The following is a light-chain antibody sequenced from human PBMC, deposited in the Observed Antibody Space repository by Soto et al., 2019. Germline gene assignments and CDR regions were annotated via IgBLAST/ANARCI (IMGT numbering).Light chain of an antibody. CDR3: MQALQTLLIT. J-gene: IGKJ5*01. V-gene: IGKV2-28*01. Sequence: DIVMTQSPLSLPVTPGEPASISCRSSQSLLHSNGYNYLDWYLQKPGQSPQLLIYLGSNRASGVPDRFSGSGSGTDFTLKISRVEAEDVGAYYCMQALQTLLITFGQGTRLEIK. CDR1: QSLLHSNGYNY. CDR2: LGS.